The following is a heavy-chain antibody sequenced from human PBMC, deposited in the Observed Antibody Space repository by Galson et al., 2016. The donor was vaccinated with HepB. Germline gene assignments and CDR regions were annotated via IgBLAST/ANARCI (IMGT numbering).Heavy chain of an antibody. CDR1: GFTFSSHW. V-gene: IGHV3-74*01. J-gene: IGHJ4*02. Sequence: SLRLSCAASGFTFSSHWMHWVRQVPGNGLVWVARIKGDGSSIQYAHSVKGRVAISRDNAKNTLDLQMNSLRAEDSGLYYCVREGVGDPPFDYWGQGALVTVSS. CDR2: IKGDGSSI. D-gene: IGHD1-26*01. CDR3: VREGVGDPPFDY.